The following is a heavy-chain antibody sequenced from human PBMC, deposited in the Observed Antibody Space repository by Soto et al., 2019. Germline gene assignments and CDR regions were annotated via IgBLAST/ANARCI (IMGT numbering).Heavy chain of an antibody. J-gene: IGHJ4*02. CDR3: AKGLHLVVVVAATALDY. Sequence: EVQLLESGGGLVQPGGSLRLSCAASGFTFSSYAMSWVRQAPGKGLEWVSAISGSGGSTYYADSVKGRFTISRDNSKNTRYLQMNSLRAEDTAVYYCAKGLHLVVVVAATALDYWGQGTLVTVSS. CDR2: ISGSGGST. CDR1: GFTFSSYA. V-gene: IGHV3-23*01. D-gene: IGHD2-15*01.